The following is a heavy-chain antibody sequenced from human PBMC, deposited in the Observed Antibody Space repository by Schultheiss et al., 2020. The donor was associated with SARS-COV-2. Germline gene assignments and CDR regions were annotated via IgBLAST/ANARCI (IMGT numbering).Heavy chain of an antibody. V-gene: IGHV3-66*01. D-gene: IGHD3-22*01. CDR2: IYSGGST. J-gene: IGHJ4*02. CDR3: AGDHYDSSGYYLVGLGFDY. Sequence: GGSLRLSCAASGFTFDDYTMHWVRQAPGKGLEWVSVIYSGGSTYYADSVKGRFTISRDNSKNTLYLQMNSLRAEDTAVYYCAGDHYDSSGYYLVGLGFDYWGQGTLVTVSS. CDR1: GFTFDDYT.